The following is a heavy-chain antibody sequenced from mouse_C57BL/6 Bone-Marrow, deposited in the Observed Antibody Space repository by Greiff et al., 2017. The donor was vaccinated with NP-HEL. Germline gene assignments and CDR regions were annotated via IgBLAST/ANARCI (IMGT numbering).Heavy chain of an antibody. V-gene: IGHV1-69*01. J-gene: IGHJ2*01. CDR3: AREGYGSHFDY. Sequence: VQLLQPGADLVLPGASVKLSCKASGFTFTSYWMHWVQQTPGQGLEWIGEIDPSASYTNYNQKFKGKSTLTVDKSSSTAYMQLSSLTAEDSAVYYCAREGYGSHFDYWGQGTTLTVSS. D-gene: IGHD1-1*01. CDR2: IDPSASYT. CDR1: GFTFTSYW.